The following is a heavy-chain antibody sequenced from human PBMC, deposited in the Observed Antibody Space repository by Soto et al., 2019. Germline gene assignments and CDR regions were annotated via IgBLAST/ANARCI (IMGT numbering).Heavy chain of an antibody. V-gene: IGHV5-51*01. D-gene: IGHD3-22*01. Sequence: GESLKISCKGSGYSFTSYWIGWVRQMPGKGLEWMGIIYPGDSDTRYSPSFQGQVTISADKSISTAYLQWSSLKASDTAMYYCARHVRSGYHYHPIGQPPYYYYGMDVWGQGTTVTVSS. CDR1: GYSFTSYW. CDR3: ARHVRSGYHYHPIGQPPYYYYGMDV. J-gene: IGHJ6*02. CDR2: IYPGDSDT.